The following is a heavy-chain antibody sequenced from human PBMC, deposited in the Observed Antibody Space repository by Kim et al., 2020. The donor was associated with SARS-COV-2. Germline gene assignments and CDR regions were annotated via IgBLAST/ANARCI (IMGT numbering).Heavy chain of an antibody. J-gene: IGHJ6*02. V-gene: IGHV7-4-1*01. CDR1: GYTFTSYA. CDR3: AGDWRVYSSSWYYYYGMDD. D-gene: IGHD6-13*01. CDR2: INTNTGKP. Sequence: ASVKVSCKASGYTFTSYAMNWVRQAPGQGLEWMGWINTNTGKPTYAQGFTGRFVFSLDTSVSTAYLQICSLKAEDTAVYYCAGDWRVYSSSWYYYYGMDDWGQGTTVTVSS.